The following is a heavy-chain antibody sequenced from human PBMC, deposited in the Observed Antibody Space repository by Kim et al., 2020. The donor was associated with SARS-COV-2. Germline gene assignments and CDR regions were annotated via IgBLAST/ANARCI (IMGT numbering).Heavy chain of an antibody. CDR3: ARGIAVVH. CDR1: GSSISPYS. V-gene: IGHV4-59*01. CDR2: ITHTGST. Sequence: SETLSLTCNVSGSSISPYSWTWFRQPPGKGLEWVGYITHTGSTKYTPSLSSRVTMSLDTSKKQFSLKLNSVTTADTALYYCARGIAVVHWGQGILVTVSS. J-gene: IGHJ1*01. D-gene: IGHD6-13*01.